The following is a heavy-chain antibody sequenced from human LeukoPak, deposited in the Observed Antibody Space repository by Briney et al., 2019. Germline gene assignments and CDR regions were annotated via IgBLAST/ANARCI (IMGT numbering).Heavy chain of an antibody. CDR1: GGSISSYY. Sequence: NSSETLSLTYTVSGGSISSYYWSWIRQPAGKGLEWIGRIYTSGSTNYNPSLKSRVTMSVDTSKNQFSLKLSSVTAADTAVYYCARDHPRWLQSDYWGQGTLVTVSS. J-gene: IGHJ4*02. D-gene: IGHD5-24*01. CDR3: ARDHPRWLQSDY. V-gene: IGHV4-4*07. CDR2: IYTSGST.